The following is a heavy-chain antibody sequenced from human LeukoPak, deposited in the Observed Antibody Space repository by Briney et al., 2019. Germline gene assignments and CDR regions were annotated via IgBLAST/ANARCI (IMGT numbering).Heavy chain of an antibody. Sequence: GGSLRLSCAASGFTFSSYSMNWVRQAPGKGLECVSSISSSSSYIYYADSVKGRFTISRDNAKNSLYLQMNSLRAEDTAVYYCARGTIVGATYWFDPWGQGTLVTVSS. CDR2: ISSSSSYI. V-gene: IGHV3-21*01. J-gene: IGHJ5*02. CDR1: GFTFSSYS. D-gene: IGHD1-26*01. CDR3: ARGTIVGATYWFDP.